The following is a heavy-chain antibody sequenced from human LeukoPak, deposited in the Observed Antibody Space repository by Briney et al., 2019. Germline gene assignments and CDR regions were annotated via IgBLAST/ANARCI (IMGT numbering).Heavy chain of an antibody. Sequence: GASVKVSCKASGYTFTGYYMHWVRQAPGQGLEWMGWINPNSGGTNYAQKFQGRVTMTRDTSISTAYMELSRLRSDDTAVYYCAGAYRRITMVRGVMWSYWGQGTLVTVSS. CDR2: INPNSGGT. CDR3: AGAYRRITMVRGVMWSY. V-gene: IGHV1-2*02. J-gene: IGHJ4*02. CDR1: GYTFTGYY. D-gene: IGHD3-10*01.